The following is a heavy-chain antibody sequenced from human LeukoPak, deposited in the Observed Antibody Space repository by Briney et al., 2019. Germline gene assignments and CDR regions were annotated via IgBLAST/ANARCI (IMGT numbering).Heavy chain of an antibody. J-gene: IGHJ5*02. CDR1: GGSISSSSYY. V-gene: IGHV4-39*01. CDR3: ARAVDCTNGVCYNGSWFDP. CDR2: IYYSGST. Sequence: PSETLSLTCTVSGGSISSSSYYWGWIRQPPGKGLEWIGSIYYSGSTYYNPSLKSRVTISVDTSKNQFSLKLSSVTAADTAVYYCARAVDCTNGVCYNGSWFDPWGQGTLVTVSS. D-gene: IGHD2-8*01.